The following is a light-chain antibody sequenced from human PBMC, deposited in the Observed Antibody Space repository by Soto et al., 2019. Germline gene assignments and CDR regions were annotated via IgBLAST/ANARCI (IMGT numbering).Light chain of an antibody. CDR3: QQRSNWPPLT. V-gene: IGKV3-11*01. J-gene: IGKJ4*01. CDR2: DAS. Sequence: EIVLTQSPATLSLSPGERATLSCRASQSVSSYLAWYQQKPGQAPRLLIYDASNRANGIPARFSGSGSWTDFTLIISSLEPEDFAVYYCQQRSNWPPLTFGGWTKVEIK. CDR1: QSVSSY.